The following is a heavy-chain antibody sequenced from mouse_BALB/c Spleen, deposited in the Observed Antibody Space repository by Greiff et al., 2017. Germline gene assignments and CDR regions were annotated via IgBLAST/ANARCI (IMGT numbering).Heavy chain of an antibody. Sequence: EVMLVESGGGLVKLGGSLKLSCAASGFTFSSYYMSWVRQTPEKRLELVAAINSNGGSTYYPDTVKGRFTISRDNAKNTLYLQMSSLKSEDTALYYCARQGDLDYFDYWGQGTTLTVSS. CDR2: INSNGGST. V-gene: IGHV5-6-2*01. D-gene: IGHD3-3*01. J-gene: IGHJ2*01. CDR1: GFTFSSYY. CDR3: ARQGDLDYFDY.